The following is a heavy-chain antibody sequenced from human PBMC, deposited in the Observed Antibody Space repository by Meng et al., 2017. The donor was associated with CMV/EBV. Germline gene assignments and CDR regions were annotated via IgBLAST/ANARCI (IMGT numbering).Heavy chain of an antibody. Sequence: SETLSLTCTVSGGSISSSSYYWGWIRQPPGKGLEWIGSIYYSGSTYYNPSLKGRVTISVDTSKNQFSLKLSSVTAADTAVYYCARGWTKDMDVWGRGTTVTVSS. J-gene: IGHJ6*02. CDR3: ARGWTKDMDV. CDR2: IYYSGST. V-gene: IGHV4-39*07. CDR1: GGSISSSSYY. D-gene: IGHD3/OR15-3a*01.